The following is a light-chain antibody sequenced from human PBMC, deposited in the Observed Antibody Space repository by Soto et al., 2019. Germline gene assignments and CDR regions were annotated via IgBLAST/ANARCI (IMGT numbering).Light chain of an antibody. V-gene: IGKV3D-7*01. J-gene: IGKJ5*01. CDR3: QQDYNLPIT. Sequence: EIVMTQSPATLSLSPGERATLSCRASKSGSSSYLSWYQQKPGQAPRLLIYGASTRATGIPARFSGSGSGTDFTLTISILQPEDFAVYYCQQDYNLPITFGQGTRLEIK. CDR2: GAS. CDR1: KSGSSSY.